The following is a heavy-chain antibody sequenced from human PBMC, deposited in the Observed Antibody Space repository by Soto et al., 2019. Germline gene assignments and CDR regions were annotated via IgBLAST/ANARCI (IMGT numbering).Heavy chain of an antibody. D-gene: IGHD2-8*01. CDR2: ISYDGSNK. V-gene: IGHV3-30*04. J-gene: IGHJ4*02. CDR3: ARAGADIVLMVYAISLDY. CDR1: GFTFSSYA. Sequence: GESLKISCAASGFTFSSYAMHWVRQAPGKGLEWVAVISYDGSNKYYADSVKGRFTISRDNSKNTLYLQMNSLRAEDTAVYYCARAGADIVLMVYAISLDYWGQGTLVTVSS.